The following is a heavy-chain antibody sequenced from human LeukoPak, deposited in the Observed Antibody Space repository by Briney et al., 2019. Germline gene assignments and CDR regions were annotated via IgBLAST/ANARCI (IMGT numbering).Heavy chain of an antibody. CDR2: ISTNGDST. CDR1: GFTFSFYT. CDR3: AREVDGGFDP. J-gene: IGHJ5*02. Sequence: GGSLILSCAASGFTFSFYTMHWVRQAPGKGLESVSAISTNGDSTYYVKSVKDRFTISRDDSKKTLYLQMGSLRVEDMAVYYCAREVDGGFDPWGQGTLVTVSS. D-gene: IGHD3-16*01. V-gene: IGHV3-64*01.